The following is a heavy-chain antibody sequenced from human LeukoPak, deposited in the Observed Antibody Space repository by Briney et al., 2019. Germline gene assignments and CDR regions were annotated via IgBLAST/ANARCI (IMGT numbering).Heavy chain of an antibody. CDR1: GYTFTSYG. J-gene: IGHJ4*02. V-gene: IGHV1-18*01. CDR2: ISAYNGNT. CDR3: ARGPSVLLWFGEPNRFDY. Sequence: GASVKVSCKASGYTFTSYGISWVRQAPGQGLEWMGWISAYNGNTNYAQKLQGRVTMTTDTSTSTAYMELRSLRSDDTAVYYCARGPSVLLWFGEPNRFDYWGQGTLVTVSS. D-gene: IGHD3-10*01.